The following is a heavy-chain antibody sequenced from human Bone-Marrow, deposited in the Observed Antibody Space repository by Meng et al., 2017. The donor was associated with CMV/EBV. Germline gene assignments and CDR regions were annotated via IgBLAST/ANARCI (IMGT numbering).Heavy chain of an antibody. CDR2: IYWTDDK. CDR3: AHSANNFYVFDI. Sequence: SGPTLVKPTQTLTLTCTFSGFSLSTSGVTVGWIRQPPGRALEWLALIYWTDDKLYSPSLKTRLTITKDTSKNQVFLTMTSMDPVDTATYYCAHSANNFYVFDIWGHGTVVTVSS. V-gene: IGHV2-5*01. CDR1: GFSLSTSGVT. J-gene: IGHJ3*02. D-gene: IGHD5-24*01.